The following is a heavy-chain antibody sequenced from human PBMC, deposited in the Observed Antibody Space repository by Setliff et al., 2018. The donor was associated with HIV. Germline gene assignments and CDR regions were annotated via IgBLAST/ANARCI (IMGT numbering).Heavy chain of an antibody. CDR1: GFTFSDYW. CDR3: VRDPNTISTTDAFDI. Sequence: PGGSLRLSCAASGFTFSDYWMHWARQDPGKGLVWVSRINSDGSNTRYADSVRGRFTISRDNAKNTMYLQMNSLRVEDTAVYYCVRDPNTISTTDAFDIWGQGTVVTVSS. J-gene: IGHJ3*02. D-gene: IGHD1-1*01. CDR2: INSDGSNT. V-gene: IGHV3-74*01.